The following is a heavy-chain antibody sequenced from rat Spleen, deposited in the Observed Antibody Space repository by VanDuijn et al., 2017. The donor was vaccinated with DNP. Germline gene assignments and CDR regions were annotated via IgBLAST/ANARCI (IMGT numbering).Heavy chain of an antibody. D-gene: IGHD1-2*01. V-gene: IGHV2-15*01. CDR3: ARWHLYLSYFDY. J-gene: IGHJ2*01. CDR2: IWGGGST. Sequence: QVQLKESGPGLVQPSRTLSLTCTVSGFSLTNYVVSWVRQPPGKGLEWIAAIWGGGSTDYNSALKSRPRISRDTSKSQVLLEMNSLQTEDTAMYFCARWHLYLSYFDYWGQGVMVTVSS. CDR1: GFSLTNYV.